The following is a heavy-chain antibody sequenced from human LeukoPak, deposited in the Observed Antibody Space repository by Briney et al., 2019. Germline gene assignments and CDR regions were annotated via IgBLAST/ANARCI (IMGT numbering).Heavy chain of an antibody. CDR1: GDSISSYY. J-gene: IGHJ5*02. V-gene: IGHV4-59*08. CDR2: ISYSGGT. D-gene: IGHD6-19*01. CDR3: ARQKSYSSGWYFFDP. Sequence: KASETLSLTCTVSGDSISSYYWSWIRQPPGKGLEWIGYISYSGGTHYNPSLKSRVTISVDTSKNHFSLRLTSVTAADTAVYYCARQKSYSSGWYFFDPWGQGTLVTVSS.